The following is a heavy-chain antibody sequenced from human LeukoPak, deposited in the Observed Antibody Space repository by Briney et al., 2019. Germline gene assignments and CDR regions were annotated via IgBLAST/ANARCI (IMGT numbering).Heavy chain of an antibody. CDR1: GYTFTSYG. D-gene: IGHD3-22*01. CDR3: ARDSHYYDSSSYYDDGYGMDV. V-gene: IGHV1-18*01. J-gene: IGHJ6*02. CDR2: ISAYNGNT. Sequence: ASVKVSCKASGYTFTSYGISWVRQAPGQGLEWMGWISAYNGNTNYAQKLQGRVTMTTDTSTSTAYMELRSLRSDDTAVYYCARDSHYYDSSSYYDDGYGMDVWGQGTTVTVSS.